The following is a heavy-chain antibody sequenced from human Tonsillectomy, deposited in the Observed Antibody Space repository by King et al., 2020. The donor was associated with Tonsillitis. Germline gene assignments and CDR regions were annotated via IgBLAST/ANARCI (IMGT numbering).Heavy chain of an antibody. CDR2: SNHSGST. Sequence: VQLQQWGAGLLKPSETLSLTCAVYGGSFSGYYWSWVRQPPGKGLEWIGESNHSGSTNSNPSLTSRVTISGDTSKNQFSLKLSSVTAADTAVYYCAGGFLRWLRSSGNFDYWGQGTLVTVSS. D-gene: IGHD5-12*01. CDR1: GGSFSGYY. CDR3: AGGFLRWLRSSGNFDY. J-gene: IGHJ4*02. V-gene: IGHV4-34*01.